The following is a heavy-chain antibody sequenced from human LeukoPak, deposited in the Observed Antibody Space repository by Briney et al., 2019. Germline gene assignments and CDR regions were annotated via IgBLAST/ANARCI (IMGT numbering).Heavy chain of an antibody. CDR3: ASSSDYYGSGSYYNWFDP. J-gene: IGHJ5*02. Sequence: ASVKVSCKASGYTFTGYCMHWVRQAPGQGLEWMGWINPNSGGTNYARKFQGRVTMTRDTSISTAYMELSRLRSDDTAVYYCASSSDYYGSGSYYNWFDPWGQGTLVTVSS. D-gene: IGHD3-10*01. V-gene: IGHV1-2*02. CDR2: INPNSGGT. CDR1: GYTFTGYC.